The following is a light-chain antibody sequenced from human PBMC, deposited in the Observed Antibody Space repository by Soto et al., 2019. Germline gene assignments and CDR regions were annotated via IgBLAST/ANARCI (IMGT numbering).Light chain of an antibody. Sequence: IRLTQNTSTLPGSIADRLTITGWASQTISSWLAWYQQKPGKAPKLLIYAASTLQSGVPSRFSGSGSGTEFTLTICSLQPEDFATYYCQELNSYPIPFGDGRRLE. V-gene: IGKV1-9*01. CDR1: QTISSW. J-gene: IGKJ5*01. CDR3: QELNSYPIP. CDR2: AAS.